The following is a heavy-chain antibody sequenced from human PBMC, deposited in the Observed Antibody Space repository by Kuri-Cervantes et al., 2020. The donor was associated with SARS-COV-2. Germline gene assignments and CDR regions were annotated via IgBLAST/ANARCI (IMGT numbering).Heavy chain of an antibody. CDR1: GGSVSSGSYY. J-gene: IGHJ4*02. CDR3: ARQDTYYYDSSGPFDY. Sequence: SETLSLTCTVSGGSVSSGSYYWSWIRQPPGKGLEWIGYIYYSGSTNYNPSLKSRVTISVDTSKNQFSLKLSSVTAADTAVYYCARQDTYYYDSSGPFDYWGQGTLVTVSS. V-gene: IGHV4-61*01. D-gene: IGHD3-22*01. CDR2: IYYSGST.